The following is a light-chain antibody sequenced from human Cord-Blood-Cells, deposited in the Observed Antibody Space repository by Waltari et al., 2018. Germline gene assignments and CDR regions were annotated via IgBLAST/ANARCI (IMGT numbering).Light chain of an antibody. J-gene: IGKJ4*01. CDR1: QSVSSY. Sequence: EIVLTQSPATLSLSPGERATLSCRASQSVSSYLAWYQQKPGQPPRLLIDDASNRATGIPARFSGSGSVTDFTLTISSLEPEDFAVYYCQQRSNWPPLTFGGGTKVEIK. V-gene: IGKV3-11*01. CDR2: DAS. CDR3: QQRSNWPPLT.